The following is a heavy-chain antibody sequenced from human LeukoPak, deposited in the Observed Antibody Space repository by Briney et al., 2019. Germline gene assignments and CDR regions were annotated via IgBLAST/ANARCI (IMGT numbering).Heavy chain of an antibody. CDR2: LGGGGDSA. V-gene: IGHV3-23*01. CDR1: RFTFNNYA. D-gene: IGHD6-13*01. CDR3: AREGLGAAAGIFDS. J-gene: IGHJ4*02. Sequence: GVSLRLSCAASRFTFNNYAMMWLPQAPGKGRAGVSTLGGGGDSAEYAASVKGRFTTARATSKSTLYLQMSSLRAEDTAVYYCAREGLGAAAGIFDSWGEGTLVTVSS.